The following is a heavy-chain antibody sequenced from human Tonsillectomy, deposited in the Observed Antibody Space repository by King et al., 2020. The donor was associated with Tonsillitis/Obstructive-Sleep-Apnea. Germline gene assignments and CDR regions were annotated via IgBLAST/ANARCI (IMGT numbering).Heavy chain of an antibody. CDR1: GGTFSSYA. J-gene: IGHJ3*02. V-gene: IGHV1-69*10. CDR3: AREATVPYAFDI. D-gene: IGHD5-12*01. Sequence: QLVQSGAEVKKPGSSVKVSCKASGGTFSSYAISWVRQAPGQGLEWMGGIIPILGIANYAQKFQGSVTIIADKSTITAYMELSSLRSEDTAVYYCAREATVPYAFDIWGQGTMVTVSS. CDR2: IIPILGIA.